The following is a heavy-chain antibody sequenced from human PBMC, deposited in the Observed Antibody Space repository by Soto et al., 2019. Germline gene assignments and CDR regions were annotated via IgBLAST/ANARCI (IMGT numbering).Heavy chain of an antibody. CDR2: INGSGST. V-gene: IGHV4-4*02. J-gene: IGHJ1*01. CDR1: GASISSSNW. Sequence: PSETLSLTCAVSGASISSSNWWSWVRQSPGKGLEWIGEINGSGSTNYNPSLKSRVTISVDKAKNQFSLKLNSVTAADSALYYCARGNSGWLRLFHHWGQGTPVTVSS. D-gene: IGHD6-25*01. CDR3: ARGNSGWLRLFHH.